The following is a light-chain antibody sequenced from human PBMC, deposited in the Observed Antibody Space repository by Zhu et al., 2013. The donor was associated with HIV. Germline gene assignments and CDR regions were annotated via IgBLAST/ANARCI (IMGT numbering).Light chain of an antibody. CDR1: QNVSSSF. V-gene: IGKV3-20*01. J-gene: IGKJ3*01. CDR3: QQYSSPIFT. CDR2: GAS. Sequence: EIVLTQSPGTLSLSPGERATLSCRASQNVSSSFLAWYQQKPGQAPRLLIYGASSRATAIPDRFSGSGSGTDFTLTISRLEPEDSAVYYCQQYSSPIFTFGPGTKVDIK.